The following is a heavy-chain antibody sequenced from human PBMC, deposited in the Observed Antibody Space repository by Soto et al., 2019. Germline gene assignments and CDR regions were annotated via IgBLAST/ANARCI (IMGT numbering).Heavy chain of an antibody. CDR1: GYTFTSYA. CDR2: INAGNGNT. V-gene: IGHV1-3*01. D-gene: IGHD4-17*01. Sequence: ASVKVSCKASGYTFTSYAMHWVRQAPGQRLEWMGWINAGNGNTKYSQKFQGRVTITRDTSASTAYMELSSLRSEDTAVYYCARDGSTVPPVGWFDPWGQGTLVTVSS. J-gene: IGHJ5*02. CDR3: ARDGSTVPPVGWFDP.